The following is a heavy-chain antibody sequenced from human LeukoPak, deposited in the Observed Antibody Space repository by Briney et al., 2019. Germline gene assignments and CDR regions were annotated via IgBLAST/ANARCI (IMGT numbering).Heavy chain of an antibody. D-gene: IGHD6-13*01. J-gene: IGHJ4*02. V-gene: IGHV4-38-2*02. CDR1: GYSISSGYY. CDR2: IYHSGST. Sequence: SETLSLTCTVSGYSISSGYYWGWIRQPPGKGLVWIGSIYHSGSTYYNPSLKSRVTISVDTSKNQFSLKLSSVTAADTAVYYCARVASSSWFQYFDYWGQGTLVTVSS. CDR3: ARVASSSWFQYFDY.